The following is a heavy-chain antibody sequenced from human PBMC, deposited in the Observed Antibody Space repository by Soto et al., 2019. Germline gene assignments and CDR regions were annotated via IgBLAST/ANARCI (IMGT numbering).Heavy chain of an antibody. CDR2: ISAYNGNT. V-gene: IGHV1-18*01. CDR3: ARTVRGTAAGILYFDY. J-gene: IGHJ4*02. Sequence: GASVKVSCKAPGYTFTSYGISWVRQAPGQGLEWMGWISAYNGNTNYAQKLQGRVTMTTDTSTSTAYMELRSLRSDDTAVYYCARTVRGTAAGILYFDYWGQGTLVTVSS. CDR1: GYTFTSYG. D-gene: IGHD6-13*01.